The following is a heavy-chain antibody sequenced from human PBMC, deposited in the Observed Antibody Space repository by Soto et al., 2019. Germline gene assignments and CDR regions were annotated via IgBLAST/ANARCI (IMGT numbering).Heavy chain of an antibody. V-gene: IGHV3-30-3*01. CDR3: ARVGSCSSTSCYPPSDYYYYGMDV. Sequence: VGSLRLSCAASGFTFSSYAMHWVRQAPGKGLEWVAVISYDGSNKYYADSVKGRFTISRDNSKNTLYLQMNSLRAEDTAVYYCARVGSCSSTSCYPPSDYYYYGMDVWGQGTTVTVSS. CDR2: ISYDGSNK. D-gene: IGHD2-2*01. J-gene: IGHJ6*02. CDR1: GFTFSSYA.